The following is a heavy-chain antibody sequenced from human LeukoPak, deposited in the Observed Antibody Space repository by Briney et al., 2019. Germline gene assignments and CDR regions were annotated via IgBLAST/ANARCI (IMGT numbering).Heavy chain of an antibody. D-gene: IGHD3-22*01. J-gene: IGHJ4*02. CDR2: ISAYNGNT. V-gene: IGHV1-18*01. Sequence: GASVKVSCKASGYTFTSYGISWVRQAPGQGLEWMGWISAYNGNTNYAQKLQGRVTMTTDTSTSTAYMELRSLRSDDTAVYYCARLLSYYYDSSAQSDYWGQGTLVTVSS. CDR1: GYTFTSYG. CDR3: ARLLSYYYDSSAQSDY.